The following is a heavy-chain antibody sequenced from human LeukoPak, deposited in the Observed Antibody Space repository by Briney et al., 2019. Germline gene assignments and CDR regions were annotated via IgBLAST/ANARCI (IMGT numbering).Heavy chain of an antibody. CDR2: IEHSGST. D-gene: IGHD3-10*01. CDR3: AKSTGDHQWFGDLNWFDP. Sequence: SETLSLTCAVYGGSFSGYYWNWIRRPPGKGLEWIGEIEHSGSTKYNPSLKSRVTISADTSKNQFSLKLSSVTAADTAVYYCAKSTGDHQWFGDLNWFDPWGQGTLVTVSS. V-gene: IGHV4-34*01. CDR1: GGSFSGYY. J-gene: IGHJ5*02.